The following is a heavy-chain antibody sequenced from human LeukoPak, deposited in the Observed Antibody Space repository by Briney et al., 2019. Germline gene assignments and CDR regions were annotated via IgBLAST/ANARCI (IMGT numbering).Heavy chain of an antibody. V-gene: IGHV3-7*04. Sequence: GGSLRLSCVASGFPFSSYWMTWVRQAPGKGLEWVANIKQDGSKKSYVDSVKGRFTISRDSAKNSLYLQMNSLRAEDTAIYYCTRVGYIDEGIDYWGQGTLATVSS. D-gene: IGHD5-24*01. CDR3: TRVGYIDEGIDY. CDR2: IKQDGSKK. CDR1: GFPFSSYW. J-gene: IGHJ4*02.